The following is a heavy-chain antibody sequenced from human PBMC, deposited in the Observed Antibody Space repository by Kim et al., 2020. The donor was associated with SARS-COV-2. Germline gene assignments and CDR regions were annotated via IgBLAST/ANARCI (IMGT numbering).Heavy chain of an antibody. CDR2: YGTEK. D-gene: IGHD3-16*01. J-gene: IGHJ4*02. CDR3: ARGRGLDS. V-gene: IGHV3-7*01. Sequence: YGTEKYYVDSVKGRFTVSRDNAKKSLYLQMNSLRVEDTAMYYCARGRGLDSWGQGTLVTVSS.